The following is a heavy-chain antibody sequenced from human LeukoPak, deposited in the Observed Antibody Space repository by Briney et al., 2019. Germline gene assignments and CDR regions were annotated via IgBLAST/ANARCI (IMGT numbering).Heavy chain of an antibody. Sequence: GGPLRLSCAASGFTFSDTWMHWVRQAPGKGLVWVSRIRSDGSDTRYAESVKGRFTISRDNAKNTLYLQMNSLRAEDTAVYYCARDIRPSWFGDREGFGYWGQGTLVTVSS. CDR1: GFTFSDTW. D-gene: IGHD3-10*01. V-gene: IGHV3-74*01. CDR3: ARDIRPSWFGDREGFGY. CDR2: IRSDGSDT. J-gene: IGHJ4*02.